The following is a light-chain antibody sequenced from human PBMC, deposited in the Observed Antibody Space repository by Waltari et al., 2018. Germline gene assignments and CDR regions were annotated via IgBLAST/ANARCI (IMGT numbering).Light chain of an antibody. Sequence: QSVLTQPPSVSAAPGPKVTVPCSGSTSNSGNYYVAWYQQLPGTAPKLLIFDNNQRPSGIPDRFSGSKSGTSATLGITGLQTGDEADYYCGTWDSSLDSYVFGTGSKVTVL. J-gene: IGLJ1*01. CDR2: DNN. V-gene: IGLV1-51*01. CDR1: TSNSGNYY. CDR3: GTWDSSLDSYV.